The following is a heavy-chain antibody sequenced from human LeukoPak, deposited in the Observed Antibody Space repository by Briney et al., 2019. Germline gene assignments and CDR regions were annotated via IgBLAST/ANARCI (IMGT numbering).Heavy chain of an antibody. D-gene: IGHD4-17*01. CDR2: IDGGGSST. CDR1: GFTFSNHW. J-gene: IGHJ4*02. V-gene: IGHV3-74*01. CDR3: ANEIRPNDY. Sequence: GGSLRLSCAASGFTFSNHWMHWVRQVPGKGLVWVSRIDGGGSSTSYADSVKGRFSISRDNSKNTVYLQMNSLRAEDTAVYYCANEIRPNDYWGQGTLVTVSS.